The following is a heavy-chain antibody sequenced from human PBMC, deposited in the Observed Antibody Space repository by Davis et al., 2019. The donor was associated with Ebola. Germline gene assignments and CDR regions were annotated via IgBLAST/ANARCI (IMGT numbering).Heavy chain of an antibody. CDR2: ISSSSTYI. Sequence: GESLKISCAASGFTFSSYSMNWVRQAPGKGLEWVSSISSSSTYIYYADSVKGRFTISRDNAQNSLYLQMNGLRAEDTAMYYCAKEDWWRFDPWGQGTLVTVSS. J-gene: IGHJ5*02. D-gene: IGHD2-8*02. CDR1: GFTFSSYS. CDR3: AKEDWWRFDP. V-gene: IGHV3-21*04.